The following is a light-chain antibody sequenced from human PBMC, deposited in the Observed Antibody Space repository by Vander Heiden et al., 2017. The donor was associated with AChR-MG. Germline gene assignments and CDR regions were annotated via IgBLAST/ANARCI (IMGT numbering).Light chain of an antibody. V-gene: IGLV1-40*01. J-gene: IGLJ2*01. CDR1: SSNIGAGSD. CDR2: GNF. Sequence: QSVLTQPPSVSGPPGQRVTLSCTGSSSNIGAGSDVHWYQQLPGATPKLLIYGNFYRPSGVPDRFSGSNSGTSASLAITGLQAEDEADYYCQSYDVTLSGVVFGGGTKLTVL. CDR3: QSYDVTLSGVV.